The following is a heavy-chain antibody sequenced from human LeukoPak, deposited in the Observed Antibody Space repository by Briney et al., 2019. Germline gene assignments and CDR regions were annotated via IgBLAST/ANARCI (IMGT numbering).Heavy chain of an antibody. V-gene: IGHV6-1*01. CDR2: TYYRSKWYN. CDR3: AREILAADGTWAYFVN. D-gene: IGHD6-13*01. CDR1: GDSVSSNNAA. Sequence: SQTLSLTCAISGDSVSSNNAAYNWIRQSPSRGLEWLGRTYYRSKWYNDYGVSVKSRITVNPDTSKNQFSLQLSSVTPEDTAVYHCAREILAADGTWAYFVNWSQGTLVTVSS. J-gene: IGHJ4*02.